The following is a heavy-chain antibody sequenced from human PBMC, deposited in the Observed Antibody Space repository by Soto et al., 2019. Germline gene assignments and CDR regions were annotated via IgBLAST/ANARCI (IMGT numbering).Heavy chain of an antibody. CDR3: ARRGVANSRDAFDI. Sequence: QVQLVQSGAEVKKPGTSVKVSCEVSGGTFSNYAITWVRQAPGQGLEWLGGAIPVYGSTNYAQKFQGRVTITAGESAIITFMELSSLRSDDTAVYYCARRGVANSRDAFDIWGQGTLVTVS. J-gene: IGHJ3*02. CDR2: AIPVYGST. V-gene: IGHV1-69*01. D-gene: IGHD1-26*01. CDR1: GGTFSNYA.